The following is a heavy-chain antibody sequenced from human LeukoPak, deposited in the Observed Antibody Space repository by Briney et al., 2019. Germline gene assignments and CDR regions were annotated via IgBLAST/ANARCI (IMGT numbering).Heavy chain of an antibody. CDR3: AREGSYCTNGVCYAGLDAFDI. Sequence: GGSLRLSCAASGFTFSSYWMSWVRQAPGKGLEWVANIKQDGSEKYYVDSVKGRFTISRDNAKNSLYLRMNSLRAEDTAVYYCAREGSYCTNGVCYAGLDAFDIWGQGTMVTVSS. CDR2: IKQDGSEK. V-gene: IGHV3-7*01. CDR1: GFTFSSYW. D-gene: IGHD2-8*01. J-gene: IGHJ3*02.